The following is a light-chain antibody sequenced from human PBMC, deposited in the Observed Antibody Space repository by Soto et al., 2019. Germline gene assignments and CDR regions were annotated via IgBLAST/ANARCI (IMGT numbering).Light chain of an antibody. V-gene: IGKV3-20*01. J-gene: IGKJ1*01. Sequence: EIVLTQSPGTLSLSPGERATLSCRASPSISSSYLAWYQQKPGQAPRLLIYDASSRATGIPDRFSGSGSGTDFTLTISRLEPEDFAVYYCQQYVSSPPTFGQGTEVEIK. CDR2: DAS. CDR1: PSISSSY. CDR3: QQYVSSPPT.